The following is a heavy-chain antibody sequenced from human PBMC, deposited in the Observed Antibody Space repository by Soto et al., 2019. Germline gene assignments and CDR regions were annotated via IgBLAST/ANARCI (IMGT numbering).Heavy chain of an antibody. CDR2: FYHSGST. D-gene: IGHD3-10*01. CDR3: ARGEYYGSGNYFDY. CDR1: GHSISSGYY. Sequence: PSETLSLTCAVSGHSISSGYYWGWIRQPPGKGLEWFGSFYHSGSTYYNPSLKSRVTISVDTTKNQFSLKLSTVTAADTAVYYCARGEYYGSGNYFDYWGQGTLVTVSS. J-gene: IGHJ4*02. V-gene: IGHV4-38-2*01.